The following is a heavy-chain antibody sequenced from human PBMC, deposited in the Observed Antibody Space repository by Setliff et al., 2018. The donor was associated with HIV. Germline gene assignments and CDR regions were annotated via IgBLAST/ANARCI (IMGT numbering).Heavy chain of an antibody. D-gene: IGHD7-27*01. Sequence: SVKVSCKSSGGTFNSYAITWVRQAPGQGLEWMGRIIPIFGTADYAQKFQGRVTLTADESTSIAYMELNSLRSEDTAVYYCARERASGSANSGWGQGTLVTVSS. J-gene: IGHJ4*02. CDR1: GGTFNSYA. V-gene: IGHV1-69*13. CDR3: ARERASGSANSG. CDR2: IIPIFGTA.